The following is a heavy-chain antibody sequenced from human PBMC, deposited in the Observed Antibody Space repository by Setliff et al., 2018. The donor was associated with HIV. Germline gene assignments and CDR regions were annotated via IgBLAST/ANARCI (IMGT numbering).Heavy chain of an antibody. CDR3: ARILLYDSSAYVVNAFDI. D-gene: IGHD3-22*01. CDR2: IYTSGST. V-gene: IGHV4-61*09. Sequence: PSETLSLTCTVSGGSISSGSNYWSWIRQPAGKGLEWIGHIYTSGSTNYNPSLKSRVTISVDTSKNQFYLKLSSVTAADTAVYYCARILLYDSSAYVVNAFDIWGQGTVVTVSS. J-gene: IGHJ3*02. CDR1: GGSISSGSNY.